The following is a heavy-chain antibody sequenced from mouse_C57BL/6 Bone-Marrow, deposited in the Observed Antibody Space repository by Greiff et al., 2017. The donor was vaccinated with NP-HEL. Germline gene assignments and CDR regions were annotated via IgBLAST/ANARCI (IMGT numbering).Heavy chain of an antibody. CDR3: ARPGLLKFAY. D-gene: IGHD2-3*01. Sequence: EVMLVESGGGLVKPGGSLKLSCAASGFTFSSYTMSWVRQTPEKRLEWVATISGGGGNTYYPDSVKGRFTISRDNAKNTLYLQMSSLRSEDTALYYCARPGLLKFAYWGQGTLVTVSA. CDR2: ISGGGGNT. CDR1: GFTFSSYT. V-gene: IGHV5-9*01. J-gene: IGHJ3*01.